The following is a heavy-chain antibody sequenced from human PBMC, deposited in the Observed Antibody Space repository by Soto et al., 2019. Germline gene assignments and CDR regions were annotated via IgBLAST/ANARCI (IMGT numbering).Heavy chain of an antibody. CDR3: ARSGVMTPYYYYGMSV. D-gene: IGHD3-16*01. J-gene: IGHJ6*04. CDR1: GYTFTSYG. V-gene: IGHV1-18*04. CDR2: LSAYNGNT. Sequence: QVQLVQSGAEVKKPGASVKVSCKASGYTFTSYGISWVRQAPGQGLEWMGWLSAYNGNTNYAQKLQGRVTMATDTSTSTAYMELSSLRSDDTAVYYCARSGVMTPYYYYGMSVGGKGTTVTFSS.